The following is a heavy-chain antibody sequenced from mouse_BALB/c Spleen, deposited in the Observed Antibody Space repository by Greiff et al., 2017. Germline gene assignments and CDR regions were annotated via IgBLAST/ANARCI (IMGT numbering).Heavy chain of an antibody. CDR3: ARDPPDSSGFAY. J-gene: IGHJ3*01. CDR1: GFSLTSYG. Sequence: QVQLQESGPGLVAPSQSLSITCTVSGFSLTSYGVHWVRQPPGKGLEWLGVIWAGGSTNYNSALMSRLSISKDNSKSQVFLKMNSLQTDDTAMYYCARDPPDSSGFAYWAKGLWSLSLQ. D-gene: IGHD3-2*01. CDR2: IWAGGST. V-gene: IGHV2-9*02.